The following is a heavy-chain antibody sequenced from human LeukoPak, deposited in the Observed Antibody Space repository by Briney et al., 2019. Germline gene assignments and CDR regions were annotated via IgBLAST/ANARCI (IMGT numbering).Heavy chain of an antibody. CDR1: GGSISSGSYY. J-gene: IGHJ3*02. D-gene: IGHD1-1*01. V-gene: IGHV4-61*02. CDR3: ASAGFPAFDI. Sequence: SQTLSLTCTVSGGSISSGSYYWSWIRQPAGKGLEWIGRIYTSGSTNYNPSLKSRVTISVDTSKNQFSLKLSSVTAADTAVYYCASAGFPAFDIWGQGTMVTVSS. CDR2: IYTSGST.